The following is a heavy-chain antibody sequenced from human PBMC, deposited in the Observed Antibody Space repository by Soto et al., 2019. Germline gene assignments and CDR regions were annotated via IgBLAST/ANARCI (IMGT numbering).Heavy chain of an antibody. V-gene: IGHV3-23*01. J-gene: IGHJ3*02. CDR1: GFAFSDYT. CDR3: AKGDIVVVPAAMTAFDI. D-gene: IGHD2-2*01. Sequence: PGGSLRLSCSASGFAFSDYTMGWVRLTPGKGLEWVSAISGSGGSTYYADSVKGRFTISRDNSKNTLYLQMNSLRAEDTAVYYCAKGDIVVVPAAMTAFDIWGQGTMVTVSS. CDR2: ISGSGGST.